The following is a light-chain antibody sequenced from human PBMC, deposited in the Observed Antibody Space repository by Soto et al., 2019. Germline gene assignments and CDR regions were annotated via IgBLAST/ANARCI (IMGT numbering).Light chain of an antibody. CDR2: DVT. CDR3: SSYTSSNTLV. J-gene: IGLJ1*01. V-gene: IGLV2-14*03. CDR1: SSDVGGYNY. Sequence: ALTQPASVSGSPGPSITISCTGTSSDVGGYNYVSWYQRHPAKAPKLMIYDVTSRPSGVSNRFSGSKSGNTASLTISGLQAEDEADYYCSSYTSSNTLVFGTGTKVTV.